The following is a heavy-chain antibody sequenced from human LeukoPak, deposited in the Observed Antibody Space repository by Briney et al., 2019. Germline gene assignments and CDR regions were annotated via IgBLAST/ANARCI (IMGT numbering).Heavy chain of an antibody. J-gene: IGHJ3*02. Sequence: SETLSLTCAVYGGSFSGYYWSWIRQPPGKGLEWIGEINHSGSTNYNPSLKSRVTMSVDTSKNQFSLKLNSVTAADTAVYYCARSFDTNAFDIWGRGTMVTVSS. CDR3: ARSFDTNAFDI. CDR1: GGSFSGYY. V-gene: IGHV4-34*01. CDR2: INHSGST.